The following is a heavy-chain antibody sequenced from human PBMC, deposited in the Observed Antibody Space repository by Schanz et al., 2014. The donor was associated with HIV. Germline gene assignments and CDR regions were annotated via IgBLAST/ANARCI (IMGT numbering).Heavy chain of an antibody. J-gene: IGHJ4*02. CDR1: GFTFSGFA. Sequence: QLLESGGGLVQPGGLLRLSCAASGFTFSGFAMSWVRQTPGKGLEWVSSISESGGRTYYADSVNGRFTISRDNSKNTLYLQMTTLRTEDTAVYYCAKPEYDSSGNSQSHFDYWGQGTLVTVSS. V-gene: IGHV3-23*01. CDR3: AKPEYDSSGNSQSHFDY. D-gene: IGHD3-22*01. CDR2: ISESGGRT.